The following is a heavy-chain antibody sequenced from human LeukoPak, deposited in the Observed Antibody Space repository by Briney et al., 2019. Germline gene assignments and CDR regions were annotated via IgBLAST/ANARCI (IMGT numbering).Heavy chain of an antibody. CDR1: GGSFSGYY. V-gene: IGHV4-34*01. CDR2: INHSGST. J-gene: IGHJ4*02. D-gene: IGHD6-13*01. Sequence: PSETLSLTCAVYGGSFSGYYWSWIRHPPGKGLEWIGEINHSGSTNYNPSLKSRVTISVDTSKNQFSLKVSSVTAADTAVYYCARLYSSDFWGQGSLVTVSS. CDR3: ARLYSSDF.